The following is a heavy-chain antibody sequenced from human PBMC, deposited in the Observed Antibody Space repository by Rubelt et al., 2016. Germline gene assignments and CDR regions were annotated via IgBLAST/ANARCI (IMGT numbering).Heavy chain of an antibody. J-gene: IGHJ5*02. CDR3: AKVAGSEQQLPVGRVDP. D-gene: IGHD6-13*01. CDR2: ISYDGSNK. CDR1: GFTFSSYA. Sequence: SVVSVVQPGRSLRLSCAASGFTFSSYAMHWVRQAPGKGLEWVAVISYDGSNKYYADSVEGRFTISRDNSKNTLYLQMNSLRAEDTAVYYCAKVAGSEQQLPVGRVDPWGQGTLVTVSS. V-gene: IGHV3-30*04.